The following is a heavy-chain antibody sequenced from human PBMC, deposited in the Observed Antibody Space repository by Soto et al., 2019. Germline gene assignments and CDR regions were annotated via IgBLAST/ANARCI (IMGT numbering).Heavy chain of an antibody. CDR2: ISGSGGST. CDR3: EKVLGFTVTTDFDY. J-gene: IGHJ4*02. CDR1: GFTFSSYA. Sequence: GGSLRLSCAASGFTFSSYAMSWVRQAPGKGLEWVSAISGSGGSTYYADSVKGRFTISRDNSKNTLYLQMNSLRAEDTAVYYCEKVLGFTVTTDFDYWGQGTLVTVSS. V-gene: IGHV3-23*01. D-gene: IGHD4-17*01.